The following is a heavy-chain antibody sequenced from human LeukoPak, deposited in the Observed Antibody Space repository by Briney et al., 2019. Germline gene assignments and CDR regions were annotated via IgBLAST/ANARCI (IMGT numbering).Heavy chain of an antibody. CDR2: INTNTGNP. CDR1: GYTFTSYG. CDR3: ARDFWSGYYTREPEYYFDY. J-gene: IGHJ4*02. D-gene: IGHD3-3*01. V-gene: IGHV7-4-1*02. Sequence: ASVKVSCKASGYTFTSYGITWVRQAPGQGLKWMGWINTNTGNPTYAQGFTGRFVFSLDTSVSTAYLQISSLKAEDTAVYYCARDFWSGYYTREPEYYFDYWGQGTLVTVSS.